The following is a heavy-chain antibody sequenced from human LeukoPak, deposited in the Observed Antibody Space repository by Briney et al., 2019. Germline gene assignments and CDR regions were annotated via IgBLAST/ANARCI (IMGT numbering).Heavy chain of an antibody. D-gene: IGHD5-12*01. CDR3: ARRGRGLGYDH. Sequence: PSETLSLTCTVSGGSISSYYWSWIRQPPGKGLEWIGYIYYSGSTNYNPSLKSRVTISVDTSKNQFSLKLSSVTAADTAVYYCARRGRGLGYDHWGQGTLVTVSS. CDR1: GGSISSYY. V-gene: IGHV4-59*12. J-gene: IGHJ4*02. CDR2: IYYSGST.